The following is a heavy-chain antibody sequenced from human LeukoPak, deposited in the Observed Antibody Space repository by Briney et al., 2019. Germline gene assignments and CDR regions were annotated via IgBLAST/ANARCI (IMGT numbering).Heavy chain of an antibody. CDR2: VTRSSHYI. Sequence: GGTLRLSCAASGFTFSSYGMSWVRQAPGKGLEWVSSVTRSSHYIYYADSVKGRFTISRDNAKNSLYLQMNSLRAGDTAVYYCARAGYSSTWYSRYFDLWGRGTLVTVSS. J-gene: IGHJ2*01. CDR1: GFTFSSYG. D-gene: IGHD6-13*01. CDR3: ARAGYSSTWYSRYFDL. V-gene: IGHV3-21*01.